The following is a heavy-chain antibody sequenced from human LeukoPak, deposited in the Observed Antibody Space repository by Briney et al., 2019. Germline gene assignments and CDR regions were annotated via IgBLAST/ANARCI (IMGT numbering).Heavy chain of an antibody. CDR2: IYYSGIT. V-gene: IGHV4-39*01. D-gene: IGHD3-9*01. J-gene: IGHJ5*02. CDR3: ARGLTGYRGQDWFDP. CDR1: GASISSSDRY. Sequence: SETLSLTCTVSGASISSSDRYWGWIRQPPGKGLEWIGSIYYSGITYHNPSLKSRVTISVDTSNNQFSLKMSSVTAADTAVYYCARGLTGYRGQDWFDPWGQGTLVTVSS.